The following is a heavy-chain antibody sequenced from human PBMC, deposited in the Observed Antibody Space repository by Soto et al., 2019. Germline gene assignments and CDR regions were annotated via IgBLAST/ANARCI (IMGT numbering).Heavy chain of an antibody. J-gene: IGHJ4*02. V-gene: IGHV4-39*01. CDR2: VYCGVNT. CDR3: ARVSGGAARFIGY. Sequence: SETLSLTSTVSSGSFSSSNYIWGWIRQPPGTGLEWIGSVYCGVNTYYNPSLKSRVTISVDTSKNQFSLKLSSVTAADTAVYYCARVSGGAARFIGYWGQGTLVTVSS. CDR1: SGSFSSSNYI. D-gene: IGHD6-6*01.